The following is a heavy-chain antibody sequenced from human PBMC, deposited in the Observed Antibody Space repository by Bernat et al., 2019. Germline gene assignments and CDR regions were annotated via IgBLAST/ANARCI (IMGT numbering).Heavy chain of an antibody. J-gene: IGHJ4*02. D-gene: IGHD3-22*01. CDR1: GFTVSSNY. CDR3: ARVMSSSSYYLDY. Sequence: EVQLVESGGGLVQPGGSLRLSCAASGFTVSSNYMSWVRQAPGKGLEWVSVISSGGSTYYADSVKGRFTIFRDNSKNTLYLQMNSLGAEDTAVYYCARVMSSSSYYLDYWGQGTLVTVSS. V-gene: IGHV3-66*01. CDR2: ISSGGST.